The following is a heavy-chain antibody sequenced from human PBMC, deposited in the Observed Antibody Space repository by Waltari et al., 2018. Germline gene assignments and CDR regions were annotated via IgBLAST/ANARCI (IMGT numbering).Heavy chain of an antibody. CDR2: INPKSVVT. V-gene: IGHV1-2*02. D-gene: IGHD6-13*01. Sequence: QVQLVQSGAEVKKPGASVKVSCKASGYTFTGYYMHWVRQAPGQGLEWMGWINPKSVVTNYAQKFQGRVTMTRDTSISTAYMELSRLRSDDTAVYYCARDGAGYSSSWRTMYNWFDPWGQGTLVTVSS. J-gene: IGHJ5*02. CDR3: ARDGAGYSSSWRTMYNWFDP. CDR1: GYTFTGYY.